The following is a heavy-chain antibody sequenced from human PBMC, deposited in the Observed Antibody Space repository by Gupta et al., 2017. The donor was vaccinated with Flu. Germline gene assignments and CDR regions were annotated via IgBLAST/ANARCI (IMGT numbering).Heavy chain of an antibody. CDR1: GFTLSDYW. V-gene: IGHV3-7*01. D-gene: IGHD4-17*01. J-gene: IGHJ5*01. CDR3: ARDVGSGDYDS. CDR2: INLDGSVI. Sequence: EVQLVESGGGLVQPGGSLRLTCGASGFTLSDYWMSWVRQAPGKGPELVANINLDGSVINYMDFVRGRFTISRDNAKNAVYFQMNSLRVDDTAVYYCARDVGSGDYDSWGQGTLVTVSS.